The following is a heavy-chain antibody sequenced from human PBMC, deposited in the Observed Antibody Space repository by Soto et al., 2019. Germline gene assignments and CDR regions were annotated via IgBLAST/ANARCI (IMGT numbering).Heavy chain of an antibody. CDR1: GYTFTSYG. V-gene: IGHV1-18*01. CDR3: ARRGSSEYQLLWRNFDY. J-gene: IGHJ4*02. D-gene: IGHD2-2*01. CDR2: MSAYNGNT. Sequence: QVPLVQSGAEVKKPGASVKVSCKASGYTFTSYGISWVRQATGQGVEWMGWMSAYNGNTNYAQKLQGRVTMTTDTSTSTAYMELRSLRPDDTAVYYCARRGSSEYQLLWRNFDYWGQGTLVTVSS.